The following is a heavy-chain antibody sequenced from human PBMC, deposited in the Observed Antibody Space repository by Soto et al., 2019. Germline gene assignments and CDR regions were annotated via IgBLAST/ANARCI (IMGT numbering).Heavy chain of an antibody. CDR1: GFTFSSYG. V-gene: IGHV3-30*18. CDR2: ISYDGSNK. J-gene: IGHJ4*02. CDR3: AKATDLRLGYCSGGSCPLDY. Sequence: GGSLRLSCAASGFTFSSYGMHWVRQAPGKGLEWVAVISYDGSNKYYADSVKGRFTISRDNSKNTLYLQMNSLRAEDTAVYYCAKATDLRLGYCSGGSCPLDYWGQGTLVTVSS. D-gene: IGHD2-15*01.